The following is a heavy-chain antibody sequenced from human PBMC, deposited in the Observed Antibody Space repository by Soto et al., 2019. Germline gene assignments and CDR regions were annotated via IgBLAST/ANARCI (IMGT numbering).Heavy chain of an antibody. CDR3: ARGRGGVDIVATNYFDY. V-gene: IGHV1-69*01. J-gene: IGHJ4*02. D-gene: IGHD5-12*01. Sequence: QVQLVQSGAEVKKPGSSVKVSCKASGGTFSSYAISWVRQAPGQGLEWMGGIIPIFGTANYAQKFQGRVTITADESTSTAYMELSSLRSEDTAVYYCARGRGGVDIVATNYFDYWGQGTLVTVSS. CDR2: IIPIFGTA. CDR1: GGTFSSYA.